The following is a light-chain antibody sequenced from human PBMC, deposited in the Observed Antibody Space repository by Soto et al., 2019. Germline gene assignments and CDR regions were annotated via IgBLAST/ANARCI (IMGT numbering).Light chain of an antibody. V-gene: IGKV3-15*01. CDR2: GAS. CDR1: QSVNSK. Sequence: EVIITQSPATLSMSPGERATLSCRASQSVNSKLVWYQQKPGQPPKLLIYGASTRAPDISVRFSGGGSGTEFTLTISSXQSDDFAIYNCQQYNNWPLTCGGGTKVDIK. CDR3: QQYNNWPLT. J-gene: IGKJ4*01.